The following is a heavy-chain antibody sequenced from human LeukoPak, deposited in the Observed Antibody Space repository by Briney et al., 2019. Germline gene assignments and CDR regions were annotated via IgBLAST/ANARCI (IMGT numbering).Heavy chain of an antibody. Sequence: ASVKVSCKISGYTLSELSMHWVRQAPGKGLEWMGGFDPEDGETVYAQKFQGRLTMTEDTSTDTAYMELSSLRSDDTAVYYCATDPVGYCTANGCYSVDYWGQGTLVTVSS. CDR2: FDPEDGET. J-gene: IGHJ4*02. D-gene: IGHD2-15*01. V-gene: IGHV1-24*01. CDR1: GYTLSELS. CDR3: ATDPVGYCTANGCYSVDY.